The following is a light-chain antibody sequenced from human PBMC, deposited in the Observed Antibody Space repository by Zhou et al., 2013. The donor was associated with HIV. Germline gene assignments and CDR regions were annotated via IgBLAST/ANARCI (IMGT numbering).Light chain of an antibody. J-gene: IGKJ1*01. CDR2: GST. CDR3: QHYHNWPPWT. CDR1: QSLSSAY. Sequence: EIVLTQSPDTLSLSPGEGASVSCRASQSLSSAYLAWHQQKPGQAPRLLIYGSTTRGTGIPDRFSGSWSGTEFILTISRLEPEDFAVYYCQHYHNWPPWTFGQGTKVDIK. V-gene: IGKV3-20*01.